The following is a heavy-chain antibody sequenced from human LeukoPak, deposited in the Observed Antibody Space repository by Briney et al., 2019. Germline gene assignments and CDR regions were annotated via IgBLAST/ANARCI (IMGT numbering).Heavy chain of an antibody. V-gene: IGHV4-59*12. Sequence: SETLSLTCTVSGGSISSYYWSWIRQPPGKGLEWIGEIYHSGSTNYNPSLKSRVTISVDKSKNQFSLKLSSVTAADTAVYYCARVGVDTAMVLDYWGQGTLVTVSS. CDR3: ARVGVDTAMVLDY. CDR2: IYHSGST. J-gene: IGHJ4*02. CDR1: GGSISSYY. D-gene: IGHD5-18*01.